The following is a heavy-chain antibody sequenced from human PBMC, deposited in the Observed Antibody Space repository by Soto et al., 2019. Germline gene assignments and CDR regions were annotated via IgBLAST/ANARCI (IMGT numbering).Heavy chain of an antibody. CDR2: INSDGSST. V-gene: IGHV3-74*01. Sequence: EVQLVESGGGLVQPGGSLRLSCAASGFTFSSYWMHWVRQAPGKGLAWVSRINSDGSSTSYADSVKGRFTISRDNAKNTLYLQMYSLRAEDTAVYYCARARINYYDSSGYKSWGQGTLVTVSS. J-gene: IGHJ5*02. CDR1: GFTFSSYW. CDR3: ARARINYYDSSGYKS. D-gene: IGHD3-22*01.